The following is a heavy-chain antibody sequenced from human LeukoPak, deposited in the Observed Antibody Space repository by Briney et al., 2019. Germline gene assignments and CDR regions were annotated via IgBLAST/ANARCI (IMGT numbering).Heavy chain of an antibody. V-gene: IGHV1-69*05. D-gene: IGHD3-10*01. CDR1: GGTFSSYA. CDR2: IIPIFGTA. Sequence: SVKVSCKASGGTFSSYAISWVRQAPGQGLEWMGGIIPIFGTANYAQKFQGRVTMTRDTSISTAYMELSSLRYDDTAVYYCATNILVRDIINWFDPWGQGTLVTVSS. J-gene: IGHJ5*02. CDR3: ATNILVRDIINWFDP.